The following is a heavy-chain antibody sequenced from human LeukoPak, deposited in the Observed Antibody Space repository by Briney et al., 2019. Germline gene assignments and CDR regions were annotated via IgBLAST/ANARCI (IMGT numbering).Heavy chain of an antibody. CDR2: INSDGSRT. CDR3: ARKRGHDAFDI. J-gene: IGHJ3*02. V-gene: IGHV3-74*01. D-gene: IGHD3-10*01. Sequence: GGSLRLSCAASGFTFNSYWMHWVRQVPGKGLVWVSRINSDGSRTNYVDSAKGRFTISRDNAKNTLFLQMNSLRAEDTAVYYCARKRGHDAFDIWGQGTMVTVSS. CDR1: GFTFNSYW.